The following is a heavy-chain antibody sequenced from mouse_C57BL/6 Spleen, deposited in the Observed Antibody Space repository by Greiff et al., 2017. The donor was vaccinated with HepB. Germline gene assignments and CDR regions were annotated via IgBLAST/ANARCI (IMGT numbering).Heavy chain of an antibody. CDR3: ARAYSNYVGAMDY. Sequence: DVKLVESEGGLVQPGSSMKLSCTASGFTFSDYYMAWVRQVPEKGLEWVANINYDGSSTYYLDSLKSRFIISRDNAKNILYLQMSSLKSEDTATYYCARAYSNYVGAMDYWGQGTSVTVSS. J-gene: IGHJ4*01. CDR2: INYDGSST. CDR1: GFTFSDYY. D-gene: IGHD2-5*01. V-gene: IGHV5-16*01.